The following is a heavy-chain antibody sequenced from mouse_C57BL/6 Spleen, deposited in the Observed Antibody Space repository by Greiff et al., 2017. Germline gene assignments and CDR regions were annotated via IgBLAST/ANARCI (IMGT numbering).Heavy chain of an antibody. D-gene: IGHD1-2*01. Sequence: QVQLQQSGAELVKPGASVKLSCKASGYTFTSYWMQWVKQRPGQGLEWIGEIDPSDSYTNYNQKFKGKATLTVDTSSSTAYMQLSSLTSEDSAVYYCARSITTGGYWGQGTTLTVSS. V-gene: IGHV1-50*01. CDR1: GYTFTSYW. CDR3: ARSITTGGY. J-gene: IGHJ2*01. CDR2: IDPSDSYT.